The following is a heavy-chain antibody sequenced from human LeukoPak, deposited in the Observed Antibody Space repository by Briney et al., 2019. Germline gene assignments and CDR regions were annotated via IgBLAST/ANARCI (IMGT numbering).Heavy chain of an antibody. V-gene: IGHV3-30*02. CDR1: GFIFSTSW. J-gene: IGHJ3*02. D-gene: IGHD3-16*02. CDR2: IRYDGSNK. CDR3: AKIVRVTHDAFDI. Sequence: PGGSLRLSCTASGFIFSTSWMTWVRQAPGKGLEWVAFIRYDGSNKYYADSVKGRFTISRDNSKNTLYLQMNSLRAEDTAVYYCAKIVRVTHDAFDIWGQGTMVTVSS.